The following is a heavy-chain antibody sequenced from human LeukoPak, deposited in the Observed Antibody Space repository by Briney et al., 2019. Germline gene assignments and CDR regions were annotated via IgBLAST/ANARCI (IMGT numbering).Heavy chain of an antibody. CDR2: ISGSGGST. D-gene: IGHD6-19*01. J-gene: IGHJ4*02. CDR1: GFTFSNYA. CDR3: ARDRVAGGY. Sequence: GGSLRLSCAASGFTFSNYALTWVRQAPGKGLEWVSGISGSGGSTYYADSVKGRFTISRDNAKNSLYLQMNSLRAEDTAVYYCARDRVAGGYWGQGTLVTVSS. V-gene: IGHV3-23*01.